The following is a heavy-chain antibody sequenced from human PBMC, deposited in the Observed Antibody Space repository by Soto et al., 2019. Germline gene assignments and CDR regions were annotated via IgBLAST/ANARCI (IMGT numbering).Heavy chain of an antibody. CDR3: ARADPDASVGF. V-gene: IGHV4-59*11. Sequence: SETLSLTGTVSGGSMSSHYWTWLRQPPGKGLEWIGYISYSGSSYYNPSLKSRVTISADTSGNQFSLRLTSVIAADTAVYFCARADPDASVGFWGQGTLVTVSS. CDR2: ISYSGSS. CDR1: GGSMSSHY. D-gene: IGHD3-16*01. J-gene: IGHJ4*02.